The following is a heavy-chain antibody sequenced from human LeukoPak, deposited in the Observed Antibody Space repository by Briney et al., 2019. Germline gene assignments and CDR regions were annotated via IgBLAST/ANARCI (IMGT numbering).Heavy chain of an antibody. CDR3: ASLYDIVGTTVDY. Sequence: GASVKVSCKASEYTFTSNYIHWVRQAPGQGLEWMGRIDPNTGGTKSAKNFQGRVTMTRDTSISTAYMALSGLRSDDTAVYYCASLYDIVGTTVDYWGQGTLVTVSS. V-gene: IGHV1-2*06. J-gene: IGHJ4*02. D-gene: IGHD1-26*01. CDR2: IDPNTGGT. CDR1: EYTFTSNY.